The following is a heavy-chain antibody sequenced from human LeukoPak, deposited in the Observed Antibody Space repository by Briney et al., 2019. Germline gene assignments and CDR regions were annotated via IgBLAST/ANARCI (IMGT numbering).Heavy chain of an antibody. Sequence: GGSLRLSCTVSGFTLSSYEMSWIRQAPGKGLEWVSSVDYSADSTHYADSVMGRFTISRDNSKNTLYLQMNSLRAEDTAVYYCAKDLGTCSGGSCYGGFDYWGQGTLVTVSP. CDR2: VDYSADST. J-gene: IGHJ4*02. CDR3: AKDLGTCSGGSCYGGFDY. V-gene: IGHV3-23*01. CDR1: GFTLSSYE. D-gene: IGHD2-15*01.